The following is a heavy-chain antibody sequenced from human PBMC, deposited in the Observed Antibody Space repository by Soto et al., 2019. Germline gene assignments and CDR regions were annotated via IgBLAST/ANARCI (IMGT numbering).Heavy chain of an antibody. D-gene: IGHD2-8*01. CDR1: GFPFSSYW. V-gene: IGHV3-74*01. J-gene: IGHJ6*03. CDR2: INSDGSST. CDR3: ARGGYCTNGVCYWGYYYYMDV. Sequence: GGSLRLSCAASGFPFSSYWMHWVRQAPGKGLVWVSRINSDGSSTSYADSVKGRFTISRDNAKNTLYLQMNSLRAEDTAVYYCARGGYCTNGVCYWGYYYYMDVWGKGTTVTVSS.